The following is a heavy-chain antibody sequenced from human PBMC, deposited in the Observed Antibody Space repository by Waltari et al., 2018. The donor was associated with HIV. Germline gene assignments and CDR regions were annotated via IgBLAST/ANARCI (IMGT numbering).Heavy chain of an antibody. J-gene: IGHJ6*02. Sequence: QVQLVQSGAEVKKPGASVKVSCKASGYTFTSYGISGVRQAPGQGLEWMGWVSAYNGNTNYAQKLQGRVTMTTDTSTSTAYMELRSLRSDDTAVYYCARDPKTGYGDYYYGMDVWGQGTTVTVSS. CDR3: ARDPKTGYGDYYYGMDV. D-gene: IGHD5-12*01. CDR1: GYTFTSYG. CDR2: VSAYNGNT. V-gene: IGHV1-18*01.